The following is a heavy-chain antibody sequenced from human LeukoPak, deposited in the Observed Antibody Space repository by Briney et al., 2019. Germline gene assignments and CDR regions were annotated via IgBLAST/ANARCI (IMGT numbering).Heavy chain of an antibody. D-gene: IGHD2-2*01. CDR2: IYTSGST. Sequence: SETLSLTCSVSGGSISIYYWTWIRQIPGKGLEWIGRIYTSGSTNYNPSLKSRVTMSVDTSKNQFSLKLSSVTAADTAVYYCARGVRAIVVVPAAMFWFDPWGQGTLVTVSS. CDR3: ARGVRAIVVVPAAMFWFDP. V-gene: IGHV4-4*07. J-gene: IGHJ5*02. CDR1: GGSISIYY.